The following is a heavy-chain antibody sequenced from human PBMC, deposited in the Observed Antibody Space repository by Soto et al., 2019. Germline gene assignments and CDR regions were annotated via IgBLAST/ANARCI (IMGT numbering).Heavy chain of an antibody. Sequence: PGGSLRLSCAASGFTFSSYAMSWVRQAPGKGLEWVSAISGSGGSTYYADSVKGRFTISRDNSKNTLYLQMNSLRAEDTAVYYCAKEEYSSSSPSPYYYYYYGMDVWGQGTTVTVSS. CDR3: AKEEYSSSSPSPYYYYYYGMDV. V-gene: IGHV3-23*01. CDR1: GFTFSSYA. J-gene: IGHJ6*02. D-gene: IGHD6-6*01. CDR2: ISGSGGST.